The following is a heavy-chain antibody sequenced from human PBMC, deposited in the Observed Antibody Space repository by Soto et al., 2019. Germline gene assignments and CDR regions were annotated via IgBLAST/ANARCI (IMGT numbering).Heavy chain of an antibody. CDR3: ARGTGMVGGYFDY. Sequence: VGSMRLSYAASGFTFSSYAMHWFREAPGKGLEWVSVISYDGSNKYSADSVKGRFTISRDNSKNTLYLQRSSLRAEDTAVDYGARGTGMVGGYFDYWGQGTLVTVSS. J-gene: IGHJ4*02. V-gene: IGHV3-30-3*01. CDR1: GFTFSSYA. CDR2: ISYDGSNK. D-gene: IGHD5-18*01.